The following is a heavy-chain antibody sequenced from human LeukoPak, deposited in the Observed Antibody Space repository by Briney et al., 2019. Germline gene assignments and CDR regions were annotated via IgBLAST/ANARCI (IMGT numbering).Heavy chain of an antibody. D-gene: IGHD5-24*01. V-gene: IGHV3-23*01. CDR2: ISGSGNGT. Sequence: GGSLRLSCTASGFTFRTYAMNWVRQAPGKGLEWLSGISGSGNGTYYADSVKGQFIISRDNSKNMVYLQMNSLTVEDTATYYCAKRTMSAFDSWGQGTLLIVSS. J-gene: IGHJ4*02. CDR1: GFTFRTYA. CDR3: AKRTMSAFDS.